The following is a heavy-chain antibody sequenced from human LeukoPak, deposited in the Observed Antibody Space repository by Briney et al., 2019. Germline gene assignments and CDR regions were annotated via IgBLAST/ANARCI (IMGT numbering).Heavy chain of an antibody. D-gene: IGHD3-10*01. V-gene: IGHV4-61*02. CDR3: ARDYGSGDQKCFDH. Sequence: SQTLSLTCTVSGGHISTGSYSWNWIRQPAGKGLEWVGRIYTSGSTNYNPSLKSRVTISVDTSKNQFSLKLSSVTAADTAVYYCARDYGSGDQKCFDHWGQGTLVTVSS. J-gene: IGHJ5*02. CDR1: GGHISTGSYS. CDR2: IYTSGST.